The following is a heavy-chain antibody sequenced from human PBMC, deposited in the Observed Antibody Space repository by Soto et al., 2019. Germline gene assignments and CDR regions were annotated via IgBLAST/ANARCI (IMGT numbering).Heavy chain of an antibody. Sequence: SETLSLTCTVSGGSMSRGDYYWSWIRQTPEKGLEYIGYIYYSGTTDYNPSFKSRVTILVDTSKNQFSLNLRSVTAADSAVYYCARLVPAITIGRYNYHPLDAWGQGTTVTVSS. CDR3: ARLVPAITIGRYNYHPLDA. CDR2: IYYSGTT. V-gene: IGHV4-61*08. D-gene: IGHD3-3*01. CDR1: GGSMSRGDYY. J-gene: IGHJ6*02.